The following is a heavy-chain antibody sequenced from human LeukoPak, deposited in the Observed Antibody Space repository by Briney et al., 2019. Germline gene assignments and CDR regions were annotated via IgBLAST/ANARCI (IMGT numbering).Heavy chain of an antibody. CDR1: GGXISSYY. V-gene: IGHV4-59*01. CDR2: IYYSGST. Sequence: PSETLSLTCSVSGGXISSYYCSWIRQPPGKGLEWIGYIYYSGSTNYNPSLKSRVTISVDTSKNQFSLKLSSVTAADTAVYYCAREGVAAPSPEDYYYGMDVWGQGTTVTVSS. CDR3: AREGVAAPSPEDYYYGMDV. D-gene: IGHD6-19*01. J-gene: IGHJ6*02.